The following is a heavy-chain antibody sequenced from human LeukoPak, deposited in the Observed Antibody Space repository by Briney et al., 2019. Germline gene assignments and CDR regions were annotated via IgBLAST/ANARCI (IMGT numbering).Heavy chain of an antibody. V-gene: IGHV1-69*04. D-gene: IGHD3-16*01. J-gene: IGHJ3*02. CDR2: IIPILGIA. CDR3: ARDQGELRDLDAFDI. CDR1: GGTFSSYA. Sequence: SVKVSCKASGGTFSSYAISWVRQAPGQGLEWMGRIIPILGIANYAQKLQGRVTITADKSTSTAYMELSSLRSEDTAVYYCARDQGELRDLDAFDIWGQGTMVTVSS.